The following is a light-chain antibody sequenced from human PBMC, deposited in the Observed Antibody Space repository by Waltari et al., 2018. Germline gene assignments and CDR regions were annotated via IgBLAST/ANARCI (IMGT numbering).Light chain of an antibody. V-gene: IGKV1-5*03. CDR2: KTS. Sequence: CRASESISTWLACCKKKPGKGPNLRFYKTSTLESGVPSRVSGSGSGAEFTLTLSSLQPDDVAAYCGQNYHSYSGTFGQGTKVEIK. CDR3: QNYHSYSGT. CDR1: ESISTW. J-gene: IGKJ1*01.